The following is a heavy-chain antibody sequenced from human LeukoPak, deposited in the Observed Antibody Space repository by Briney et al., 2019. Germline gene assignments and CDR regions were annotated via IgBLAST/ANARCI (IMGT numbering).Heavy chain of an antibody. CDR3: AVYQLELRTVVY. CDR1: GGSISSYY. CDR2: IYTSGST. V-gene: IGHV4-4*09. D-gene: IGHD1-7*01. J-gene: IGHJ4*02. Sequence: SSETLSLTCTVSGGSISSYYWSWIRQPPGKGLEWIGYIYTSGSTNYNPSLKSRVTISVDTSKNQFSLKLSSVTAADTAVYCCAVYQLELRTVVYWGQGTLVTVSS.